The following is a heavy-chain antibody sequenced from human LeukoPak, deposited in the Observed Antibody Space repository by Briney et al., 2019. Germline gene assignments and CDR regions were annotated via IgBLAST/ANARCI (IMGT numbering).Heavy chain of an antibody. CDR2: INHSGST. CDR3: ARLNSGYGAFYYYYYMDV. J-gene: IGHJ6*03. D-gene: IGHD5-12*01. CDR1: GGSFSGYY. V-gene: IGHV4-34*01. Sequence: SETLFLTCAVYGGSFSGYYWSWIRQPPGKGLEWIGEINHSGSTDYNPSLKSRVTISVDTSKNQFSLELSSVTAADTAVYYCARLNSGYGAFYYYYYMDVWAKGPRSPSP.